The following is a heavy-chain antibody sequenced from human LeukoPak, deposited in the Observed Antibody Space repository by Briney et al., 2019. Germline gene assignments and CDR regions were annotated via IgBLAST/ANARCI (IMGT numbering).Heavy chain of an antibody. D-gene: IGHD3-3*01. CDR1: GYTFTSYY. CDR3: TIFGVVTQLDY. V-gene: IGHV1-46*01. Sequence: ASVKVSCKASGYTFTSYYMHWVRQAPGQGLEWMGIINPSGGSTSYAQRFQGRVTMTRDTSTSTVYMELSSLRSEDTAVYYCTIFGVVTQLDYWGQGTLVTVSP. J-gene: IGHJ4*02. CDR2: INPSGGST.